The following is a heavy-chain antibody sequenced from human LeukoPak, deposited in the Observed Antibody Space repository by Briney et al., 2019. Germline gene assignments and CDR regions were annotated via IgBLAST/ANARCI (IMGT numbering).Heavy chain of an antibody. D-gene: IGHD2-2*01. CDR1: GFTFSSYE. CDR2: ISSSGSTI. Sequence: QPGGSLRLSCAASGFTFSSYEMNWVRQAPGKGLEWVSYISSSGSTIYYADSVKGRFTISRDNAKNSLYLQMNSLRAEDTAVYYCARGGRQDIVVVPAAAAFDYWGQGTLVTVSS. V-gene: IGHV3-48*03. CDR3: ARGGRQDIVVVPAAAAFDY. J-gene: IGHJ4*02.